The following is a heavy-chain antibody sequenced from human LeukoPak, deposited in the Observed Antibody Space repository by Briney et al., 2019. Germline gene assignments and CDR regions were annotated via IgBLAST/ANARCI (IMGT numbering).Heavy chain of an antibody. D-gene: IGHD4-17*01. V-gene: IGHV3-21*01. CDR3: ARSPPYGDTVFDY. CDR2: ISSSSSYI. J-gene: IGHJ4*02. CDR1: GFTFSSYS. Sequence: PGGSLRLSCAASGFTFSSYSMNWARQPPGKGLEWVSSISSSSSYIYYADSVKGRFTISRDNAKNSLYLQMNSLRAEDTVVYYCARSPPYGDTVFDYWGQGTLVTVSS.